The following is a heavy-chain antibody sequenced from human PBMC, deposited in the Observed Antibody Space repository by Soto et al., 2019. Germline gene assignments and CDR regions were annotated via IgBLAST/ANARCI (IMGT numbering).Heavy chain of an antibody. D-gene: IGHD3-16*01. Sequence: QVQLVQSGAEVKKPGSSVKVSCKASGGTFSTYSVGWVRQAPGQGLEWMGRIVPVLGLVDYAQKFQGRVTISADKSTGKGYLGLNRLGSWDTAGLYCGRGGAVVPAPDNAPNWFDTWGQGTLGGGSS. CDR1: GGTFSTYS. CDR2: IVPVLGLV. CDR3: GRGGAVVPAPDNAPNWFDT. J-gene: IGHJ5*02. V-gene: IGHV1-69*02.